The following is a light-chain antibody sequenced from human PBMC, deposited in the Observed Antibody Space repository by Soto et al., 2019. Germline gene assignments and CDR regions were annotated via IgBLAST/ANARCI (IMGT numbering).Light chain of an antibody. CDR2: DAS. CDR1: ESLSPH. Sequence: EIVLTQSPGTLSLSPGERATLSCRASESLSPHSIAWYQQKPGQAPRILMYDASTRATGISARFSGSGSGTEFTLTISSLQSEDFAVYYCQQYHNWPITFGQGTRLEIK. J-gene: IGKJ5*01. V-gene: IGKV3-15*01. CDR3: QQYHNWPIT.